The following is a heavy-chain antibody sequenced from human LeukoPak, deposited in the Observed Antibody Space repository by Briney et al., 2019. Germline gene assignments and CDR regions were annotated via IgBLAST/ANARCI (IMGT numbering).Heavy chain of an antibody. CDR2: IYYSGST. V-gene: IGHV4-59*08. D-gene: IGHD3-16*01. J-gene: IGHJ5*02. Sequence: SETLSLTCTVSGGSISSYYWSWIRQPPGKGLEWIGYIYYSGSTNYNPSPKSRVTISVDTSKNQFSLKLSSVTAADTAVYYCARRGSDNYVWGTWFDPWGQGTLVTVSS. CDR3: ARRGSDNYVWGTWFDP. CDR1: GGSISSYY.